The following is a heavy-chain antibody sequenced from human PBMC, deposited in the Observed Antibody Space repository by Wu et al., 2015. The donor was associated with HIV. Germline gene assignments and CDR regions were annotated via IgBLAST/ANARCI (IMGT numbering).Heavy chain of an antibody. CDR3: ATSTVVHITARRVGFRRADWYFNV. J-gene: IGHJ2*01. D-gene: IGHD1-14*01. Sequence: QVQLVQSGADVEKPGSSVRVSCKASGGDFKNNAISWVRQAPGQGLEWVGGVVPISGSTHSAQRFKDKVTIRADESKTVVFLEMSGLTTEDTAVYYCATSTVVHITARRVGFRRADWYFNVWGRGTLVTVSS. V-gene: IGHV1-69*12. CDR2: VVPISGST. CDR1: GGDFKNNA.